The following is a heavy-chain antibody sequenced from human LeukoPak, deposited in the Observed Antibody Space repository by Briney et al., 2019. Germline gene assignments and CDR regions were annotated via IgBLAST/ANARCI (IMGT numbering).Heavy chain of an antibody. V-gene: IGHV4-4*07. J-gene: IGHJ4*02. Sequence: PSETLSLTCTVSGGSISSYYWSWIRQPAGKGLEWIGRIYTSGSTNYNPSLKSRVTMSVDTSKNQFSLKLSSVTAADTAVYYCARHGRGANYYDSSGYSKRRYYFDYWGQGTLVTVSS. D-gene: IGHD3-22*01. CDR2: IYTSGST. CDR3: ARHGRGANYYDSSGYSKRRYYFDY. CDR1: GGSISSYY.